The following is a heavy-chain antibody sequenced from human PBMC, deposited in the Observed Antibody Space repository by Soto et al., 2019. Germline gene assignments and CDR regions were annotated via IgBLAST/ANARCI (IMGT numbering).Heavy chain of an antibody. CDR1: GGSFSGYY. J-gene: IGHJ4*02. CDR3: ARIGSEAAAGTPQYFDY. CDR2: INHSGST. D-gene: IGHD6-13*01. Sequence: QVQLQQWGAGLLKPSETLSLTCAVYGGSFSGYYWSWIRQPPGKGLEWIGEINHSGSTNYNPSLKSRVTISVDTSKNQFSLKLSSVTAADTAVYYCARIGSEAAAGTPQYFDYRGQLTLVTVSS. V-gene: IGHV4-34*01.